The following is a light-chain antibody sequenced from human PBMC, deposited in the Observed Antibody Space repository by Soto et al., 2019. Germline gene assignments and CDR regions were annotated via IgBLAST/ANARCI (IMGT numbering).Light chain of an antibody. V-gene: IGKV1-5*01. CDR1: QSISSW. CDR2: DAS. CDR3: QKYNSYSWT. Sequence: DIQMTQSPSTLSASVGDIVTITCRASQSISSWLAWYQQKPGKAPKLLIYDASSLESGVPSRFSGSGSGTEFTLTISSLQPDDFATYYCQKYNSYSWTFGQGTKVEIK. J-gene: IGKJ1*01.